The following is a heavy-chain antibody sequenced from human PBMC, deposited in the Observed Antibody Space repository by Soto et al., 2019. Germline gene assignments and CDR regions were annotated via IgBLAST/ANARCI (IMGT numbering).Heavy chain of an antibody. CDR3: ARVASYYDSSGYYRYFDY. CDR1: GGSISSYY. D-gene: IGHD3-22*01. V-gene: IGHV4-59*01. CDR2: IYYSGST. Sequence: QVQLQESGPGLVKPSETLSLTCTVSGGSISSYYWSWIRQPPGKGLGWIGYIYYSGSTNYNPSLKSRVTISVDTSKNQFSLKLSSVTAADTAVYYCARVASYYDSSGYYRYFDYWGQGTLVTVSS. J-gene: IGHJ4*02.